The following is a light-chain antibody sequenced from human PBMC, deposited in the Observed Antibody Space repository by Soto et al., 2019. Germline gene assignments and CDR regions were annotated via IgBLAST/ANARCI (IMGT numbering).Light chain of an antibody. CDR1: SSDVGGYSY. CDR2: DVS. V-gene: IGLV2-11*01. Sequence: QSALTQPRSVSGSPGQSGTLSCTGTSSDVGGYSYVSWYQQHPGKAPKLMIYDVSKPPSGVPDRFSVSKSSNTAALTISGREAEDEADSVCCSYAGSYGVVFGGGTKRTVL. CDR3: CSYAGSYGVV. J-gene: IGLJ2*01.